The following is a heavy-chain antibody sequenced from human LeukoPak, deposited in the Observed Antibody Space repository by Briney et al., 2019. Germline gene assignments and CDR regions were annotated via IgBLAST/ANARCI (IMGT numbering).Heavy chain of an antibody. V-gene: IGHV1-2*02. CDR1: GYTFTGYY. Sequence: GASVKVFCKASGYTFTGYYMHWVRQAPGQGLEWIGWMHPNSGGTNYAQKFQGRVTMTRDTSISTAYMGLGRLGSDDTAVYYCARDQYYYDSSGNFDYWGQGTLVTVSS. D-gene: IGHD3-22*01. CDR3: ARDQYYYDSSGNFDY. CDR2: MHPNSGGT. J-gene: IGHJ4*02.